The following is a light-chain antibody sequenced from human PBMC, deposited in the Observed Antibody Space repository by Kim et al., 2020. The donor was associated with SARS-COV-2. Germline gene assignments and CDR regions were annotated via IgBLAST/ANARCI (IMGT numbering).Light chain of an antibody. V-gene: IGLV3-21*04. CDR3: PVWDTSSDHPV. J-gene: IGLJ1*01. CDR2: YDT. Sequence: APVQTARITSDANDIGYKTAPWYQHKPGQATMLVISYDTDRPSGIPARFSGSKSGKTATLTISRVEAGDEADYYCPVWDTSSDHPVFGSGTKVTVL. CDR1: DIGYKT.